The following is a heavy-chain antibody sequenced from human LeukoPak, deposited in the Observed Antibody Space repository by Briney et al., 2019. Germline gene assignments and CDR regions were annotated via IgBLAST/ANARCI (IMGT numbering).Heavy chain of an antibody. J-gene: IGHJ6*02. CDR2: ISSSGSTI. D-gene: IGHD1-26*01. CDR3: AKDKVGAPGYYYGMDV. CDR1: GFTFSDYY. V-gene: IGHV3-11*01. Sequence: GGSLRLSCAASGFTFSDYYMSWIRQAPGKGLEWVSYISSSGSTIYYADSVKGRFTISRDNAKNSLYLQMNSLRAEDTALYYCAKDKVGAPGYYYGMDVWGQGTTVTVSS.